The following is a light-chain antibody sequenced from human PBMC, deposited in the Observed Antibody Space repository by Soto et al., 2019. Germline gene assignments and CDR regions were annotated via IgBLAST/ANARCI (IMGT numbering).Light chain of an antibody. J-gene: IGKJ4*01. CDR3: QQRSSWPLT. Sequence: EIVLTQSPATLSLSPGERATLSCRASQSISTYLHWYQQKPGQAPRLLIDDASYRATGIPAGFSGVGSGTDFTLTISSLEPEDFAFYYCQQRSSWPLTFGGGTEV. V-gene: IGKV3-11*01. CDR1: QSISTY. CDR2: DAS.